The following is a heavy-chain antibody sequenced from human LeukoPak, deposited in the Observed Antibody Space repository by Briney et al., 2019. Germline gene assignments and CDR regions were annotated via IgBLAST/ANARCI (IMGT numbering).Heavy chain of an antibody. CDR2: INAGNGNT. CDR1: GYTFTSYA. Sequence: ASVKVSCKASGYTFTSYAMHWVRQAPGQRLEWMGWINAGNGNTKYSQKFQGRVTITRDTSASTAYMELSSLRSEDTAVYYCARDRAVVPAAGRAFDIWGQGTMVTVSS. J-gene: IGHJ3*02. CDR3: ARDRAVVPAAGRAFDI. D-gene: IGHD2-2*01. V-gene: IGHV1-3*01.